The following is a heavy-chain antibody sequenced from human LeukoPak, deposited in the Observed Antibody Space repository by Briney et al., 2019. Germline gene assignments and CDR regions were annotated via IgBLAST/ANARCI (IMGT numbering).Heavy chain of an antibody. CDR2: ISAYNGKT. CDR3: ARDRYGYDSRGYYNFDY. J-gene: IGHJ4*02. Sequence: ASVKVSCMASGYTFTSYGISWVRQAPGQGLEWMGCISAYNGKTNYAQKPQGRVTMTTDTSPSTDYMELRSLRSDDTAVYYCARDRYGYDSRGYYNFDYWGQGTLVTVSS. V-gene: IGHV1-18*01. CDR1: GYTFTSYG. D-gene: IGHD3-22*01.